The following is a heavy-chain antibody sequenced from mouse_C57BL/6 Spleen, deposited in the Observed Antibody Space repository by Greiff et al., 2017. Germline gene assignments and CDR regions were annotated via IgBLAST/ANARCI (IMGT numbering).Heavy chain of an antibody. CDR2: IDPANGNT. Sequence: EVQLQQSVAELVRPGASVKLSCTASGFNFKNSYMHWVKQRPEQGLEWIGRIDPANGNTQYAPKFQGKATLTVDTSSNTAYLQLSSLTSEDTAIYYVEEGYGGSTGWFAYWGQGTLVTVAA. CDR1: GFNFKNSY. CDR3: EEGYGGSTGWFAY. J-gene: IGHJ3*01. V-gene: IGHV14-3*01. D-gene: IGHD1-1*01.